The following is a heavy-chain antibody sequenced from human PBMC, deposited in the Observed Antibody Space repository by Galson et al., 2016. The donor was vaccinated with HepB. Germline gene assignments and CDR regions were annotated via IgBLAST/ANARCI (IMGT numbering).Heavy chain of an antibody. V-gene: IGHV5-51*01. J-gene: IGHJ6*02. CDR3: ARTHSGGTDYYYYAMDV. CDR1: GYIFNNFW. D-gene: IGHD2-15*01. CDR2: IYPGDSHS. Sequence: QSGAEVKKPGESLQISCKGSGYIFNNFWVAWVRQMPGKGLEWMGIIYPGDSHSRYSPSLQGQVTISADKSINTAYLHWSSLTASDTAVYYCARTHSGGTDYYYYAMDVWGQGTTVTVSS.